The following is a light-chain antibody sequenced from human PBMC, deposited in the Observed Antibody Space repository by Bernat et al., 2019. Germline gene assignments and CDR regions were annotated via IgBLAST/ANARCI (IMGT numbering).Light chain of an antibody. CDR3: SSRDSGSNLWG. Sequence: SSELTQDPAVSVALGQTVRITCQGDSLRSYYASWYQHKPRQEPVLVIYGKNNRPSGIPDRFSGSSSVNTASLTITGAQAEDEADCYCSSRDSGSNLWGFGGGTKRTVL. CDR2: GKN. J-gene: IGLJ3*02. CDR1: SLRSYY. V-gene: IGLV3-19*01.